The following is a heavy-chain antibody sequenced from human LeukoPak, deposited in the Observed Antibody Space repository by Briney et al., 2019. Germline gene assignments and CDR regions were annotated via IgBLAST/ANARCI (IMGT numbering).Heavy chain of an antibody. D-gene: IGHD6-19*01. J-gene: IGHJ4*02. CDR1: GGSISSDSYY. CDR2: IYYSGST. V-gene: IGHV4-31*03. Sequence: NSSHTLSLTCTVSGGSISSDSYYWSWIRQHPGKGLEWIGCIYYSGSTYYNPSLTSRITLTVDTSNNRFSLKLSSVTAADTAVYYCARDPLVRSLAVDWGQGTLVTVSS. CDR3: ARDPLVRSLAVD.